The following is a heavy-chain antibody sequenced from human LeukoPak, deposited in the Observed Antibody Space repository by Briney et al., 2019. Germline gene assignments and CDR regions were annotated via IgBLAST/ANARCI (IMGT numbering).Heavy chain of an antibody. CDR1: GFTFSSYA. V-gene: IGHV3-23*01. J-gene: IGHJ4*02. Sequence: QPGGSLRLTCAASGFTFSSYAMSWVRQAPGKGLEWVSAISGSGGSTYYADSVKGRFTISRDNSKNTLYLQMNSLRAEDTAVYYCAKDLAIYDSIYFDYWGQGTLVTVSS. D-gene: IGHD3-22*01. CDR2: ISGSGGST. CDR3: AKDLAIYDSIYFDY.